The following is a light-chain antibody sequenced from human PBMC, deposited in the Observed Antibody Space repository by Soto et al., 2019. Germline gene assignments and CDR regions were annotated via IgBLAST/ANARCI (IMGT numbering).Light chain of an antibody. CDR2: KVS. V-gene: IGKV2-30*02. Sequence: DVVMTQSPLSLPVTLGQPSSISCRSNQSLVHSDGIAYFSWFQQRPGRSPRRLIYKVSNRDSGVPARFSGSGSGTDFALKISRVEAEDVGVYYCMQGTRWQITFGQGTRLEIK. CDR1: QSLVHSDGIAY. J-gene: IGKJ5*01. CDR3: MQGTRWQIT.